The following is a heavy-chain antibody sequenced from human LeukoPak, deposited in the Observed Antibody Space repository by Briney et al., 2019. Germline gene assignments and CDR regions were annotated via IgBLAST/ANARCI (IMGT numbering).Heavy chain of an antibody. CDR1: FTXXXYE. V-gene: IGHV3-48*03. Sequence: FTXXXYEMNWVRQAPGKGLEWVSYISSSGSTIYYADSVKGRFTISRDNAKNSLYLQMNSLRAEDTAVYYCARVRFGELLPFDYWDQGTLVTVSS. CDR2: ISSSGSTI. CDR3: ARVRFGELLPFDY. D-gene: IGHD3-10*01. J-gene: IGHJ4*02.